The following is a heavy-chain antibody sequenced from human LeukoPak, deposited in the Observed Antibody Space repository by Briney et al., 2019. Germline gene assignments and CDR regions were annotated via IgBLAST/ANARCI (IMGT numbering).Heavy chain of an antibody. D-gene: IGHD4-17*01. CDR3: ATHVDTLYGDPDEYSFYGLDV. CDR1: GGSISRYY. V-gene: IGHV4-59*01. Sequence: PSETLSLTCTVSGGSISRYYWSWIRQPPGKGLEWIGYIYDTGSINYNPSLKSRVTISVDTSKNQFSLALSSVTAADTAVYYYATHVDTLYGDPDEYSFYGLDVWGQGTTVTVSS. J-gene: IGHJ6*02. CDR2: IYDTGSI.